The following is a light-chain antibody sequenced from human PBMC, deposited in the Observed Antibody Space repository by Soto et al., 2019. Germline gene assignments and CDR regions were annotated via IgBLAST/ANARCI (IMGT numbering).Light chain of an antibody. CDR2: KVS. CDR3: MQGTLWPGT. J-gene: IGKJ5*01. Sequence: EVVMTQSPLSLPVTLGQPASISCRASQSLVYSEGYTFLNWFHQRPSHSPRRLIFKVSYRDSGVPDRFSGGGSCSDFTLKISRVESEDLGIYYCMQGTLWPGTFGQGTRLEI. V-gene: IGKV2-30*01. CDR1: QSLVYSEGYTF.